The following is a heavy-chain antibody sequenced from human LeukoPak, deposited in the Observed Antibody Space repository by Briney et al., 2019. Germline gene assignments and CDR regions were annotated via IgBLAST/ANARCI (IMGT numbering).Heavy chain of an antibody. CDR2: ISYDGSNK. Sequence: QPGGSLRLSCAASGFTFSSYTLHWVRQAPGKGLEWVAVISYDGSNKYYADSVKGRFTISRDNSKNTLYLQMNSLRAEDTAVYYCARALGCSSTSCYRSDPWGQGTLVTVSS. J-gene: IGHJ5*02. CDR1: GFTFSSYT. V-gene: IGHV3-30*04. CDR3: ARALGCSSTSCYRSDP. D-gene: IGHD2-2*01.